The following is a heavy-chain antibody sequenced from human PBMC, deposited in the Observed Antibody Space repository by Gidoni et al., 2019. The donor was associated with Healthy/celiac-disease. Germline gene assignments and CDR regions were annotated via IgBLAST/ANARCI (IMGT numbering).Heavy chain of an antibody. Sequence: QVQLVESGGGVVQPGRSLRLSCAASGFTFSSYGMLWVRQAPGKGLEWVAVISYDGSNKYYADSVKGRFTISRDNSKNTLYLQMNSLRAEDTAVYYCAKKRGYCSSTSCSRLDWFDPWGQGTLVTVSS. V-gene: IGHV3-30*18. D-gene: IGHD2-2*01. CDR2: ISYDGSNK. J-gene: IGHJ5*02. CDR1: GFTFSSYG. CDR3: AKKRGYCSSTSCSRLDWFDP.